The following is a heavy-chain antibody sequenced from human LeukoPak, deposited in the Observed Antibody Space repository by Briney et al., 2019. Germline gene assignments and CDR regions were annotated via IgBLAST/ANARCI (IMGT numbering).Heavy chain of an antibody. V-gene: IGHV4-34*01. CDR1: GGSFSGYY. D-gene: IGHD4-17*01. Sequence: SETLSLTCAVYGGSFSGYYWSWIRQPPGKGLEWIGSIYYSGSTYYNPSLKSRVTISVDTSKNQFSLKLSSVTAADTAVYYCARLVTVNVYFDYWGQGTLVTVSS. CDR2: IYYSGST. J-gene: IGHJ4*02. CDR3: ARLVTVNVYFDY.